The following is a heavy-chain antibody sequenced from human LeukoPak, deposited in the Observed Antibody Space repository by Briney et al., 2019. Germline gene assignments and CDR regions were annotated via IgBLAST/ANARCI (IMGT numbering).Heavy chain of an antibody. J-gene: IGHJ4*02. Sequence: SETLSLTCTVSGGSISSYYWSWIRQPPGKGLEWIGYIYYSGSTNYDPSLKSRVTISVGTSKNQFSLKLSSVTAADTAVYYCARHKHEVPDYWGQGTLVTVSS. CDR3: ARHKHEVPDY. CDR2: IYYSGST. V-gene: IGHV4-59*08. CDR1: GGSISSYY.